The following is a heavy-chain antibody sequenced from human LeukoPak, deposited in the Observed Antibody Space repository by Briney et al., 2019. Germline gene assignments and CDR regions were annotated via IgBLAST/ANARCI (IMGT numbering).Heavy chain of an antibody. V-gene: IGHV3-7*01. J-gene: IGHJ4*02. D-gene: IGHD2-2*01. CDR3: ARDGGYCSSISCFYFDY. CDR2: IKQDGSEK. Sequence: GGSLRLSCAASGFTFSSYWMSWVRQAPGKGLEWVADIKQDGSEKYYVDSVKGRFTISRDNAKNSLYLQMNSLRAEDTAVYYCARDGGYCSSISCFYFDYWGQGTLVTVSS. CDR1: GFTFSSYW.